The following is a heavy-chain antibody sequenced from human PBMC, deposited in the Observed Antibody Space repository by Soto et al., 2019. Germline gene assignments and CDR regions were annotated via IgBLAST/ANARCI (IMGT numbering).Heavy chain of an antibody. Sequence: GASVKGSCKASGYTFSSYGISWGRQAPGQGLEWMGWTSAHNGNTNYAQKFQGRVTMTTDTSTSTAYMELRSLRSDDTAVYYCAREYCSSTSCYGPDYWGQGTLVTVSS. CDR3: AREYCSSTSCYGPDY. CDR2: TSAHNGNT. D-gene: IGHD2-2*01. V-gene: IGHV1-18*01. J-gene: IGHJ4*02. CDR1: GYTFSSYG.